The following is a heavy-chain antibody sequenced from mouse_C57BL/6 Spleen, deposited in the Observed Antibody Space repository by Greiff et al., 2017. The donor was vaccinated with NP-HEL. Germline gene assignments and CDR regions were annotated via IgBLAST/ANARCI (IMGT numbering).Heavy chain of an antibody. CDR1: GYTFTDYY. D-gene: IGHD4-1*02. Sequence: EVQLQQSGPELVKPGASVKISCKASGYTFTDYYMNWVKQSHGKSLEWIGDINPNNGGTSYNQKFKGKATLTVDKSSSTAYMELRSLTSEDSAVYYCARSRATGPCFDYWGQGTTLTVSS. V-gene: IGHV1-26*01. CDR3: ARSRATGPCFDY. J-gene: IGHJ2*01. CDR2: INPNNGGT.